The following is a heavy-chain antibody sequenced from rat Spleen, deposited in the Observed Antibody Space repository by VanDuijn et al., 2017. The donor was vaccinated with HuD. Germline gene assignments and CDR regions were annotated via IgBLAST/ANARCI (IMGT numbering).Heavy chain of an antibody. Sequence: EVQLVESDGGLVQPGRSLKLSCAASGFTFSDYYMAWVRQAPTKGLEWVATIRYEGSSTYYGDSVKGRFTISRDNAKSTLYLQLDSLRSEDTATYYCTTDTFYDGTYYPGGFDYWGQGVMVTVSS. V-gene: IGHV5-20*01. D-gene: IGHD1-12*02. J-gene: IGHJ2*01. CDR1: GFTFSDYY. CDR3: TTDTFYDGTYYPGGFDY. CDR2: IRYEGSST.